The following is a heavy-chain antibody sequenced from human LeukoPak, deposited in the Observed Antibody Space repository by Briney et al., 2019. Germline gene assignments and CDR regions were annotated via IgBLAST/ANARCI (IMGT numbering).Heavy chain of an antibody. CDR2: IRYDGSNK. V-gene: IGHV3-30*02. CDR1: GFTFSSYG. CDR3: ANPKGYYDSSALIGGY. D-gene: IGHD3-22*01. J-gene: IGHJ4*02. Sequence: GGSLGLSCAASGFTFSSYGMHWVCQAPGKGMEWVAFIRYDGSNKYYADSVKGRFTVSRDNSKNTLYLQMNSLKAEETAVYYCANPKGYYDSSALIGGYWGQGTLVTVSS.